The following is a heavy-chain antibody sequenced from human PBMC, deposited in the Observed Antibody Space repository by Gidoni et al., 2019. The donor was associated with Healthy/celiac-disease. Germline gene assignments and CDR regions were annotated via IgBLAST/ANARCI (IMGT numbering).Heavy chain of an antibody. J-gene: IGHJ5*02. CDR1: GFSLSNARMG. CDR3: ARAWGPEVVAATFDP. Sequence: QVTLKESGHVLVKPTETLTLTCTVSGFSLSNARMGVSWIRQPPGKALEWLAHIFSNDEKSYSTSLKSRLTISKDTSKSQVVLTMTNMDPVDTATYYCARAWGPEVVAATFDPWGQGTLVTVSS. D-gene: IGHD2-15*01. V-gene: IGHV2-26*01. CDR2: IFSNDEK.